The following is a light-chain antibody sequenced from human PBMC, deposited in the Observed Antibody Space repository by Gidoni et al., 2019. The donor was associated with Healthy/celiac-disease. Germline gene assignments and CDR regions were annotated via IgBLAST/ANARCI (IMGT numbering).Light chain of an antibody. CDR1: KLGDKY. Sequence: SYALTQPPSVSVSPGQPASITCSGDKLGDKYACWYQQKPGQSPVLVIYKDSKRPAGIPERFSGSNSGNTATLTISGTQAMDEADYYCQAWDSSTDVFGTGTKVTVL. CDR2: KDS. CDR3: QAWDSSTDV. J-gene: IGLJ1*01. V-gene: IGLV3-1*01.